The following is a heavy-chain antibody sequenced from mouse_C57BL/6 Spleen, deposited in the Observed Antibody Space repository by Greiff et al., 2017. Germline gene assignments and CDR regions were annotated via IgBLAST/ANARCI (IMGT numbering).Heavy chain of an antibody. J-gene: IGHJ3*01. CDR3: ARDPLDSSGYRELAY. CDR2: IYPSDSET. CDR1: GYTFTSYW. V-gene: IGHV1-61*01. D-gene: IGHD3-2*02. Sequence: QVQLQQPGAELVRPGSSVKLSCKASGYTFTSYWMDWVKQRPGQGLEWIGNIYPSDSETHYNQKFKDKATLTVDKSSSTAYMQLSSLTSEDSAVYYCARDPLDSSGYRELAYWGQGTLVTVSA.